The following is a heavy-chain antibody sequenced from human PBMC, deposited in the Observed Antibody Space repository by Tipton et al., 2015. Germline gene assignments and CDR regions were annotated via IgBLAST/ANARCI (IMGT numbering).Heavy chain of an antibody. J-gene: IGHJ2*01. Sequence: TLSLTCSVSGGSVSSGFYYWNWIRQPPGKGLEWIGYISYSGSPNYNPSLRSRVTISVDASKNQFSLQLSSITAADTAVYYCARGHYVSGWYSHYFDLWGRGSLVTVSS. CDR3: ARGHYVSGWYSHYFDL. V-gene: IGHV4-61*01. D-gene: IGHD6-19*01. CDR1: GGSVSSGFYY. CDR2: ISYSGSP.